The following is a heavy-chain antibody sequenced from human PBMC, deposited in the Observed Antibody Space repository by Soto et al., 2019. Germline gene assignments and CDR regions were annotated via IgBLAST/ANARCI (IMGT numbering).Heavy chain of an antibody. CDR3: VRRHVSATGIDWFDP. V-gene: IGHV1-3*01. J-gene: IGHJ5*02. CDR2: INAANGDT. Sequence: ASVKVSCKASGYTFTSYGIHWVRQAPGQRLEWMGWINAANGDTKYSPKFQSRVTITRDTSASTAYMELSSLRSEDTAVYYCVRRHVSATGIDWFDPWGQGTLVTVSS. CDR1: GYTFTSYG. D-gene: IGHD6-13*01.